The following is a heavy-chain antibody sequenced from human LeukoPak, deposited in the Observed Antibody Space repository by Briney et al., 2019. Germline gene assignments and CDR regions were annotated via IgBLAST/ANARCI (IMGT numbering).Heavy chain of an antibody. CDR3: AGGSYGSGYYFDY. J-gene: IGHJ4*02. CDR2: INHSGST. V-gene: IGHV4-34*01. Sequence: KSSETLSLTCAVYGGSFSGYYWSWIRQPPGKGLEWIGEINHSGSTNYNPSLKSRVTISVDTSKNQFSLKLSSVTAADTAVYYCAGGSYGSGYYFDYWGQGTLVTVSS. CDR1: GGSFSGYY. D-gene: IGHD3-10*01.